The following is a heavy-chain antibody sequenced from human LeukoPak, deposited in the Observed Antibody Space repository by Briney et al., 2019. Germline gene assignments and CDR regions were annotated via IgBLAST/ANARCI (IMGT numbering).Heavy chain of an antibody. CDR1: GYTFTSYD. Sequence: ASLKVSCKASGYTFTSYDINWGRQGTGQGLEWMGWMNPNSGNTGYAQKFQGRVTITRNTSISTAYMELSSLRSEDTAVYYCARAGGYCGRISCPYYFDYWGRGSLVAVSS. CDR3: ARAGGYCGRISCPYYFDY. J-gene: IGHJ4*02. CDR2: MNPNSGNT. D-gene: IGHD2-15*01. V-gene: IGHV1-8*01.